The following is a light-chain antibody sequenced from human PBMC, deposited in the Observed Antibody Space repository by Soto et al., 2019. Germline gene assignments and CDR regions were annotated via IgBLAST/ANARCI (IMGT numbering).Light chain of an antibody. J-gene: IGKJ5*01. CDR2: GTS. CDR3: QQRHSYPIT. V-gene: IGKV3-20*01. Sequence: EVVLAQSPGTLSLSPGERATLSCRASQSVGSSYLAWYQQKPGQAPRVLIYGTSSRATGIPDRFSGSGSGTEFTLTISSLQPEDFATYYCQQRHSYPITFGQGTRLEI. CDR1: QSVGSSY.